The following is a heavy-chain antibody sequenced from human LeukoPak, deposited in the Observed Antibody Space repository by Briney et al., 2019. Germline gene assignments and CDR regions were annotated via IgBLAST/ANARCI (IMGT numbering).Heavy chain of an antibody. V-gene: IGHV3-66*02. Sequence: PGGSLRLSCAASGFTVSSNYMSWVRQAPGKGLEWVSVIYSGGSTYYADSVKGRFTISRDNSKNTLYHQMNNLRAEDTAVYYCAREATEGYYYMDVWGKGTRSPSP. CDR2: IYSGGST. J-gene: IGHJ6*03. CDR1: GFTVSSNY. CDR3: AREATEGYYYMDV. D-gene: IGHD5-24*01.